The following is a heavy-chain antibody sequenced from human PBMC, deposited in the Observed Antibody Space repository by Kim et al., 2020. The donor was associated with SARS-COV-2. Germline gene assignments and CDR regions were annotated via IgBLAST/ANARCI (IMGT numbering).Heavy chain of an antibody. J-gene: IGHJ4*02. CDR1: GFTFSSYS. CDR3: ARGRPTPVIVVVPAALDY. D-gene: IGHD2-2*01. CDR2: ISSSSSTI. V-gene: IGHV3-48*02. Sequence: GGSLRLSCAASGFTFSSYSMNWVRQAPGKGLEWVSYISSSSSTIYYADSVKGRFTISRDNAKNSLYLQMNSLRDEDTAVYYCARGRPTPVIVVVPAALDYWGQGTLVTVSS.